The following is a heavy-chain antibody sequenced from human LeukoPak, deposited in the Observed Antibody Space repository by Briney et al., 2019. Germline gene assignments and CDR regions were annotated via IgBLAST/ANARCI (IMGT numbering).Heavy chain of an antibody. Sequence: SETLSLSCTVSGGSVSSYYWNWIRQPPGKGLEWIGYIYYSGSTNYNPSLKSRVTISVDTSKDQFSLKLRSVTAADTAVYYCARGFDSKSTYFDYWGQGTLVTVSS. CDR3: ARGFDSKSTYFDY. V-gene: IGHV4-59*02. J-gene: IGHJ4*02. D-gene: IGHD5-12*01. CDR1: GGSVSSYY. CDR2: IYYSGST.